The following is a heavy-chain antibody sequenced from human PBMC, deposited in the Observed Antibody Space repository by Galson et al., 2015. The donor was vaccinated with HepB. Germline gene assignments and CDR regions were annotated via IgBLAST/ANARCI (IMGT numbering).Heavy chain of an antibody. V-gene: IGHV4-39*01. Sequence: EPLSLTCTVSGGSISSSSYYWGWIRRPPGKGLEWIGSTYYRGITYDNPSLKSRVTVSVDPSKNQFSLKLSSVTAADTAVYYWARPYCSSATCSAVGYSDYWGQGTLVTVSS. D-gene: IGHD2-2*01. CDR1: GGSISSSSYY. CDR2: TYYRGIT. CDR3: ARPYCSSATCSAVGYSDY. J-gene: IGHJ4*02.